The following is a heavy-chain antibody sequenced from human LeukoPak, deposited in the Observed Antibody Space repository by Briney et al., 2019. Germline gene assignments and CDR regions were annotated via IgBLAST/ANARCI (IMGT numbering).Heavy chain of an antibody. D-gene: IGHD3-10*01. Sequence: PGGSLRLSCAASGFTFSSYAMSWVRQAPGKGLEWVSAISGSGGSTYYADSVKGRFTISRDNSKNTLYLQMNSLRAEDTAVYYRAKGSVATMVRGVTFDYWGQGTLVTVSS. CDR2: ISGSGGST. V-gene: IGHV3-23*01. CDR1: GFTFSSYA. CDR3: AKGSVATMVRGVTFDY. J-gene: IGHJ4*02.